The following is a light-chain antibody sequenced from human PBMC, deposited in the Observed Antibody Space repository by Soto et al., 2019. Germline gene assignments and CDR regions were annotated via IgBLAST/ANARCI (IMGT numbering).Light chain of an antibody. J-gene: IGLJ2*01. CDR2: EVN. Sequence: QSALTQPASVSGSPGQSITISCTGTSGDVGSYNLVSWYQQHPGKAPKLMIYEVNKRPSGVSNRFSGSKSGNTASLTISGLQAEDEADYYCSSYAGSISLVFGGGTQVTVL. CDR1: SGDVGSYNL. CDR3: SSYAGSISLV. V-gene: IGLV2-23*02.